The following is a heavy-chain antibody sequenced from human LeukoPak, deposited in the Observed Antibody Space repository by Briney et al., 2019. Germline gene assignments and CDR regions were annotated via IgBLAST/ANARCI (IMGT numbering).Heavy chain of an antibody. D-gene: IGHD4-17*01. CDR3: ARGQGTVTTH. V-gene: IGHV4-34*01. CDR2: INHSGST. J-gene: IGHJ4*02. Sequence: PSETLSLTCAVYGGSFSGYYWTWIRQPPVKGLEWIGEINHSGSTNYNPSLKSRVTISVDTSKNQFSLKLSSVTAADTAVYYCARGQGTVTTHWGQGTLVTVSS. CDR1: GGSFSGYY.